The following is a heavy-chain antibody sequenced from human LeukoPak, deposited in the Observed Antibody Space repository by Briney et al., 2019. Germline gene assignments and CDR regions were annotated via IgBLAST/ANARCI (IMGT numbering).Heavy chain of an antibody. CDR2: IYSGGST. D-gene: IGHD6-19*01. V-gene: IGHV3-53*01. CDR1: GFTVSSNY. CDR3: ATTVAGTRTFDY. Sequence: GGSLRLSCAASGFTVSSNYMSWVRQAPGKGLEWVSVIYSGGSTYYADSVKGRFTISRDNSKNTLYLQMNSLRAEDAALYYCATTVAGTRTFDYWGQGTLVTVSS. J-gene: IGHJ4*02.